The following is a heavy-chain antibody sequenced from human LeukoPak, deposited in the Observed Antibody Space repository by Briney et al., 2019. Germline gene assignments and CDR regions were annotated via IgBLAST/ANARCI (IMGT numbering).Heavy chain of an antibody. V-gene: IGHV3-53*01. D-gene: IGHD6-13*01. CDR3: ASRIATAGSVDY. Sequence: GGSLRLSCAASGFTVSSNYMSWVRQAPGKGLEWVPVIYSSGSTYYADSVKGRFTISRDNSKNTLHLQMNTLRAEDTAVYYCASRIATAGSVDYWGQGTLVTVSS. CDR1: GFTVSSNY. J-gene: IGHJ4*02. CDR2: IYSSGST.